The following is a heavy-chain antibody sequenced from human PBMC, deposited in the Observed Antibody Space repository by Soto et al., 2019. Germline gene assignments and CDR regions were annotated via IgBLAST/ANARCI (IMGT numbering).Heavy chain of an antibody. D-gene: IGHD1-26*01. V-gene: IGHV3-30*18. CDR2: ITYDGSNK. CDR3: AKDGRESFPGDAFDI. Sequence: QVQLVESGGGVVQPGRSLRLSCAASGFSFSSYGIHWVRQAPGKGLEWVGVITYDGSNKFYADSVKGRFTISRENSKNTVYLQMNSLRVEDAAVYYCAKDGRESFPGDAFDIWGQGKMVTVSS. CDR1: GFSFSSYG. J-gene: IGHJ3*02.